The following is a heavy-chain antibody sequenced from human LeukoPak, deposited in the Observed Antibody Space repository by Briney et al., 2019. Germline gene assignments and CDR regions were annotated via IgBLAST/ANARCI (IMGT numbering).Heavy chain of an antibody. J-gene: IGHJ4*02. CDR2: IYYSGST. D-gene: IGHD4-17*01. Sequence: MSSETLSLTCTVSGVSVSSGSYYWSWIRQPPGKGLEWIGYIYYSGSTNYNPSLKSRVTISVDTSKNQFSLKLSSVTAADTAVYYCASVKMDYGAYWGQGTLVTVSS. CDR1: GVSVSSGSYY. CDR3: ASVKMDYGAY. V-gene: IGHV4-61*01.